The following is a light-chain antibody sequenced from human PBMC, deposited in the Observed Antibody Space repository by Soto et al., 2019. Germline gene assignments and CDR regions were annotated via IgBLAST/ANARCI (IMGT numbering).Light chain of an antibody. J-gene: IGKJ4*01. CDR1: QSISNH. CDR2: DAS. Sequence: DIQMTQSPSNLSASVGDRVTITCRASQSISNHLAWYQHKPGKAPKALIYDASTLESGVPSTFSGSGFGTESTLTITTLQPYDFATDYCKKFNSYVGRGTEVEIK. V-gene: IGKV1-5*01. CDR3: KKFNSY.